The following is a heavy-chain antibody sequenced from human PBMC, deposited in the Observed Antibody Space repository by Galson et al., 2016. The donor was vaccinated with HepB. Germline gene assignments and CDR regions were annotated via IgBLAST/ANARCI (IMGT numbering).Heavy chain of an antibody. D-gene: IGHD6-13*01. CDR3: AKRLGIAAARPDFDS. CDR1: GFTFSDYA. CDR2: ITSGGGST. J-gene: IGHJ5*01. V-gene: IGHV3-23*01. Sequence: ASGFTFSDYAMSWVRQAPGKGLEWVSTITSGGGSTYFADSVKGRFVISRDNSKNTMYLLMSALTADDTAFYYCAKRLGIAAARPDFDSWGQGSLVIVSS.